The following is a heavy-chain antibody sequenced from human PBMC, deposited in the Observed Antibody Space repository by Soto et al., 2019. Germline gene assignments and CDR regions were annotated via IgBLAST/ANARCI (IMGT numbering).Heavy chain of an antibody. CDR1: GYSFSSYG. Sequence: ASVKVSCKASGYSFSSYGITWVRQAPGQGLEWMGWISAYNGNTHYTQRLQGRVTMTTDTSTSTAYMELRGLRSDDTAVYYCAVGLVGARSYYYGMDVWGQGTTVTVSS. J-gene: IGHJ6*02. D-gene: IGHD1-26*01. CDR3: AVGLVGARSYYYGMDV. CDR2: ISAYNGNT. V-gene: IGHV1-18*01.